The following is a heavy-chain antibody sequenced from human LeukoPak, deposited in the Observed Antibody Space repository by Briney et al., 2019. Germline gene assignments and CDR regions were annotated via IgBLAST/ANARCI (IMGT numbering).Heavy chain of an antibody. D-gene: IGHD3-22*01. CDR2: ISGSGDNT. CDR3: AKGSYYDSSGSFYLDY. J-gene: IGHJ4*02. Sequence: PGGSLRLSCAASGFTFKTHAMSWVRQAPGKGLEWVSGISGSGDNTYYADSVKGRFTISRDNSKNTLYVQVNSLGTEDTAAYYCAKGSYYDSSGSFYLDYWGQGTLVTVSS. CDR1: GFTFKTHA. V-gene: IGHV3-23*01.